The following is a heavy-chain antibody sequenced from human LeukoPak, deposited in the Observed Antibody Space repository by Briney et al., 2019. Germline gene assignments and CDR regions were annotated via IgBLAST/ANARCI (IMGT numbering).Heavy chain of an antibody. J-gene: IGHJ4*02. CDR2: ISSSSSTI. CDR3: ARGGYCGGATCYDY. D-gene: IGHD2-21*01. CDR1: GFSFSGYS. Sequence: GGSLRLSCAASGFSFSGYSMNWVRQAPGKGLEWVSYISSSSSTISYADSVKGRFTVSRDNAKNSLYLQMNSLRDEDTAVYFCARGGYCGGATCYDYWGQGTLVTVSS. V-gene: IGHV3-48*02.